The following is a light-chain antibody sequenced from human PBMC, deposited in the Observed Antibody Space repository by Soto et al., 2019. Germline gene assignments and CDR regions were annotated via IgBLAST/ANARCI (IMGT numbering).Light chain of an antibody. Sequence: SVLTKPASVSGSPGQSITISCTGTTSDVGSYDLVSWYQQHPGKAPKIMIYEVSKRPSGDSNRFSGSKSGNTASLTISGLQAEDEADYYCCSYAGGRSPYVFGTGTKVTVL. V-gene: IGLV2-23*02. CDR1: TSDVGSYDL. CDR2: EVS. J-gene: IGLJ1*01. CDR3: CSYAGGRSPYV.